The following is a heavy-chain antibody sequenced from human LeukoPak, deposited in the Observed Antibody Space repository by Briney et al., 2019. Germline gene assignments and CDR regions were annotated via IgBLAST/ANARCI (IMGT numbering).Heavy chain of an antibody. CDR3: TRDFGRSSYYFDF. V-gene: IGHV3-7*01. CDR2: IKQDGSEK. Sequence: GGSLRLSCAASGFTFNGYWMSWVRQPPGKGLEWVANIKQDGSEKYYVDSVRGRLTISRDNAENSLFLQMNRLRVEDTAVYYCTRDFGRSSYYFDFWGQGTLVTASS. D-gene: IGHD3-3*01. J-gene: IGHJ4*02. CDR1: GFTFNGYW.